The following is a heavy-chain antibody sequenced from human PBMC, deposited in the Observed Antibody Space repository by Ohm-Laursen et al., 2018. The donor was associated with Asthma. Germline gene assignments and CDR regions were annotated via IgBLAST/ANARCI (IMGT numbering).Heavy chain of an antibody. J-gene: IGHJ4*02. Sequence: SLRLSCAASGFTFRSYAMHWVRQAPGKGLEWVAVISYDGSNKYYADSVKGRFTISRDNSKNTLYLQMNSLRAEDTAVYYCARDLWFGELFFDHWGQGTLVTVSS. CDR3: ARDLWFGELFFDH. CDR1: GFTFRSYA. V-gene: IGHV3-30-3*01. CDR2: ISYDGSNK. D-gene: IGHD3-10*01.